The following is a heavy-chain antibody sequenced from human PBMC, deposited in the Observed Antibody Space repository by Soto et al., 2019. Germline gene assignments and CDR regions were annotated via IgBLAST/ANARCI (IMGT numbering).Heavy chain of an antibody. CDR2: ISWNSGSI. J-gene: IGHJ3*02. CDR3: AKVITIAGQWLVPVAPSAFDI. CDR1: GFTFDDYA. D-gene: IGHD6-19*01. Sequence: PGGSLRLSCAASGFTFDDYAMHWVRQAPGKGLEWVSGISWNSGSIGYADSVKGRFTISRDNAKNSLYLQMNSLRAEDTALYYCAKVITIAGQWLVPVAPSAFDIWGKGTMVTVSS. V-gene: IGHV3-9*01.